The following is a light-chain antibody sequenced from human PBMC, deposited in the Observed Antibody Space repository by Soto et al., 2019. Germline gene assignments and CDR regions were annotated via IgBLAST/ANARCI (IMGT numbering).Light chain of an antibody. V-gene: IGKV3-15*01. CDR3: HQHNNWPST. Sequence: IVMTQSPATLSVSPGERATLSCRASQSVSFNLVWYQHKPGQPPRLLMYNASNRAAGISARFTGSGSWTDFTLTIDNLQSEDFAFYYCHQHNNWPSTFGGGTKVE. CDR1: QSVSFN. CDR2: NAS. J-gene: IGKJ4*01.